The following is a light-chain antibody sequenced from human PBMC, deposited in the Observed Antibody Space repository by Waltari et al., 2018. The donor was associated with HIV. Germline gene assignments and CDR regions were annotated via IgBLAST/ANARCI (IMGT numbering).Light chain of an antibody. CDR1: SSNIGAGYD. Sequence: QSVLTQPPSVSGAPGQRVTISCTGSSSNIGAGYDVHWYQQLPGTPPKLLIDGNSHRPSGLPDRFSGSKSGTSASLAITGLQAEDEADYYCQSYDSSLSGWVFGGGTKLTVL. V-gene: IGLV1-40*01. CDR2: GNS. J-gene: IGLJ3*02. CDR3: QSYDSSLSGWV.